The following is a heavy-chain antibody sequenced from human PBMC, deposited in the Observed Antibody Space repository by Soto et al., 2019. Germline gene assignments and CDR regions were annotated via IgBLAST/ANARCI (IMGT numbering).Heavy chain of an antibody. CDR3: ATIFIRRFDY. CDR2: ISYDGSNK. J-gene: IGHJ4*02. Sequence: GGSLRLSCAASGFTFSSYGMHWVRQAPGKGLEWVAVISYDGSNKYYADSVKGRFTISRDNSKNTLYLQMNSLGADDTAVYYCATIFIRRFDYWGQGTLVTVSS. CDR1: GFTFSSYG. D-gene: IGHD2-21*01. V-gene: IGHV3-30*03.